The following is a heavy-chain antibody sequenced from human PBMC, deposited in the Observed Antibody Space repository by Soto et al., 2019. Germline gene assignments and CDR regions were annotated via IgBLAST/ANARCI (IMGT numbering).Heavy chain of an antibody. CDR2: ISGSGGST. Sequence: GGSLRLSCAASGFTFSSYAMSWVRQAPGKGLEWVSAISGSGGSTYYADSVKGRFTISRDNSKNTLYLQMNSLRAEDTAVYYCAKDRGELERSYYYMDVWGKGTTVTVSS. D-gene: IGHD1-1*01. V-gene: IGHV3-23*01. CDR1: GFTFSSYA. J-gene: IGHJ6*03. CDR3: AKDRGELERSYYYMDV.